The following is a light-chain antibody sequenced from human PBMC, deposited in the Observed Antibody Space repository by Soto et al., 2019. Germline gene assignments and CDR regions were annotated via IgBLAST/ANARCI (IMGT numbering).Light chain of an antibody. CDR2: AAS. CDR3: QKYNSAPWT. Sequence: DIQMTQSPSSLSASVGDRVTITCRASQVISNYLAWYQQKPWKVPKLLIYAASTLQSGVPFRFSGSGSGTDFTLTISSLQPEDVATYYCQKYNSAPWTFGQGTKVEIK. J-gene: IGKJ1*01. CDR1: QVISNY. V-gene: IGKV1-27*01.